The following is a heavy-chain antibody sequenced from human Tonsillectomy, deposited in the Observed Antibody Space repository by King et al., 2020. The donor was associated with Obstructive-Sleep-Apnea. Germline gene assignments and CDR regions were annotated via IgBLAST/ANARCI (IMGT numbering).Heavy chain of an antibody. J-gene: IGHJ4*02. D-gene: IGHD1-26*01. V-gene: IGHV3-30*18. CDR3: AKVIVGATDFDY. Sequence: QLVQSGGGVVQPGRSLRLSCAASGFTFSSYGMHWVRQAPGKGLEWVAVISYDGSNKYYADSVKGRFTISRDNSKNTLYLQMNSLRAEDTAVYYCAKVIVGATDFDYWGQGTLVTVSS. CDR1: GFTFSSYG. CDR2: ISYDGSNK.